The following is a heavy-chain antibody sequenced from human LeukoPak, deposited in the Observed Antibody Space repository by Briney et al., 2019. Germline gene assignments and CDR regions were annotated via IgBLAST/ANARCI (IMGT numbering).Heavy chain of an antibody. CDR3: ARGGSYLSAFDI. CDR2: IHSDGSST. Sequence: GSLLLSCAASGFPFSSYWMYWVRQAPGKGLVWVSRIHSDGSSTSYADSVKGRFTISRDNSKNTLYLQMNSLRAEDTAVYYCARGGSYLSAFDIWGQGTMVTVSS. D-gene: IGHD1-26*01. CDR1: GFPFSSYW. V-gene: IGHV3-74*01. J-gene: IGHJ3*02.